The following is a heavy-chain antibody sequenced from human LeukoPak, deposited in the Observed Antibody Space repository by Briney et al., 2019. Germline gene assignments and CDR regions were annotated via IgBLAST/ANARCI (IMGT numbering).Heavy chain of an antibody. Sequence: PSETLSLTCTVSGGSISSSSYYWGWIRQPPGKGLEWIGSIYYSGSTYYNPSLKSRVTVSVDTSKNQFSLKLSSVTAADTAVYYCARGVLVVVATWFDPWGQGTLVTVSS. CDR3: ARGVLVVVATWFDP. D-gene: IGHD2-15*01. V-gene: IGHV4-39*01. CDR1: GGSISSSSYY. CDR2: IYYSGST. J-gene: IGHJ5*02.